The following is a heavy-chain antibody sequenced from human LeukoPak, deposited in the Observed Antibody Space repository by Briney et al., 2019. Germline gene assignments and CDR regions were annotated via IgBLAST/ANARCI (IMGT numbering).Heavy chain of an antibody. J-gene: IGHJ4*02. CDR3: ARPTPYDSSAYYYLDY. CDR1: GYSFSTYW. Sequence: GESLKISRQGSGYSFSTYWIGWVRQMPGKGLEWMGIIYPGDSDTRYSPSFQGQVTISADKSIRTAYLQWSSLKASDTAMYYCARPTPYDSSAYYYLDYWGQGTLVTVSS. D-gene: IGHD3-22*01. CDR2: IYPGDSDT. V-gene: IGHV5-51*01.